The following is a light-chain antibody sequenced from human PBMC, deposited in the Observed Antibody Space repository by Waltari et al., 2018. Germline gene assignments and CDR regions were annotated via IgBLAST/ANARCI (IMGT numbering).Light chain of an antibody. CDR3: QQYYSTPIT. J-gene: IGKJ5*01. CDR2: WAS. V-gene: IGKV4-1*01. CDR1: KRVLYSSNNKNY. Sequence: DIVMTRSPDSLAVSLGERATINCKSSKRVLYSSNNKNYLAWYQQKPGQPPKLLIYWASTRESGVPDRFSGSGSGTEFTLTISSLQAEDVAVYYCQQYYSTPITFGQGTRLEIK.